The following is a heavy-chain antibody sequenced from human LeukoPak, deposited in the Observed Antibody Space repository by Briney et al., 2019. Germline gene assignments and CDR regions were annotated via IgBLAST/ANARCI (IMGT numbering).Heavy chain of an antibody. CDR2: IYYSGST. Sequence: SETLSLTCTVSGGSISSSSYYWGWIRQPPGKGLEWIGSIYYSGSTYYNPSLKSRVTISVDTSKNQFSLKLSSVTAADTAVYYCARVGAGPGGAFDIWGQGTMVTVSS. D-gene: IGHD6-13*01. CDR1: GGSISSSSYY. J-gene: IGHJ3*02. V-gene: IGHV4-39*07. CDR3: ARVGAGPGGAFDI.